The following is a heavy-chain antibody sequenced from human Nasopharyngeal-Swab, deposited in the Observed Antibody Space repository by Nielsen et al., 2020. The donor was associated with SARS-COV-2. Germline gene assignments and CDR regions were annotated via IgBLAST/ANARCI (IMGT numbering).Heavy chain of an antibody. Sequence: SVKVSCKASGFTFTSSAVQRGRQARGQRLEGIGWIVVGSGNTNYAQKFQERVTITRDMSTSTAYMELSSLRSEDTAVYYCAAAKAARQGYYYYGMDVWGQGTTVTVSS. CDR2: IVVGSGNT. CDR1: GFTFTSSA. V-gene: IGHV1-58*01. J-gene: IGHJ6*02. CDR3: AAAKAARQGYYYYGMDV. D-gene: IGHD6-6*01.